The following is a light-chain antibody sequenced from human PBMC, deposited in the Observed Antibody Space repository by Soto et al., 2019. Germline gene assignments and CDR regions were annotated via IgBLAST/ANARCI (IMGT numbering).Light chain of an antibody. J-gene: IGLJ1*01. Sequence: QSVLTQPASVSGSPGQSLTISCTGTSSDVGRYDFVSWYQQHPGKVPKVMIYEVSKRPSGVSSRFYGSKSGNMAFLTIYGLQAEDEADYYCCSDAGSGIYVFGTGTKVTVL. CDR1: SSDVGRYDF. V-gene: IGLV2-23*02. CDR2: EVS. CDR3: CSDAGSGIYV.